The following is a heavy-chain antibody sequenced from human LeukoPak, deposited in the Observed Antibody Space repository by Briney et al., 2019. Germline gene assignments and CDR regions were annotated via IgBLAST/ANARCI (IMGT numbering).Heavy chain of an antibody. CDR3: ATNILVRDIINWFDP. CDR1: GYTFTDYY. CDR2: IKPDSGDT. D-gene: IGHD3-10*01. Sequence: GASVKVSCKASGYTFTDYYIHWARQAPGQGLEWMGWIKPDSGDTRSAQKFQGRVTMTRDTSISTAYMELSRLRYDDTAVYYCATNILVRDIINWFDPWGQGTLVTVSS. V-gene: IGHV1-2*02. J-gene: IGHJ5*02.